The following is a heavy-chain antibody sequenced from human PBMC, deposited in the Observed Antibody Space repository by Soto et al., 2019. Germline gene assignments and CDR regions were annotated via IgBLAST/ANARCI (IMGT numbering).Heavy chain of an antibody. Sequence: SETLSLTCTVSGGSISSSSYYWDWIRQPPGKGLEWIGSIYYSGSTYYNPSLKSRVTISVDTSKNQFSLKLSSVTAADTAVYYCARGLSSTSSFFDYWGQGTLVTVSS. D-gene: IGHD2-2*01. CDR1: GGSISSSSYY. V-gene: IGHV4-39*01. CDR3: ARGLSSTSSFFDY. J-gene: IGHJ4*02. CDR2: IYYSGST.